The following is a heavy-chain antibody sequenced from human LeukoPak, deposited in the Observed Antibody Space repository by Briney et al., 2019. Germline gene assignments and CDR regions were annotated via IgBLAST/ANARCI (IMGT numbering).Heavy chain of an antibody. CDR3: AREVGTMFDY. J-gene: IGHJ4*02. V-gene: IGHV3-30-3*01. CDR1: GFTFTSYA. Sequence: QPGGSLRLSCVASGFTFTSYAMHWARQAPGKGLEWVAIISYDGSNKYYADSVKGRFTISRDNSKNTLYLQMNSPRAEDTAVYYCAREVGTMFDYWGQGTLVTVSS. D-gene: IGHD1-26*01. CDR2: ISYDGSNK.